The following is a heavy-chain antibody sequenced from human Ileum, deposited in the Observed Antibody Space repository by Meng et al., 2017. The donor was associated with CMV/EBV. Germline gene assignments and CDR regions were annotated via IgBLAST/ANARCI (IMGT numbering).Heavy chain of an antibody. CDR3: ARRICSSTIRLGPEYYFDY. D-gene: IGHD2-2*01. CDR2: INSDGSRT. J-gene: IGHJ4*02. CDR1: GFTFSNFW. V-gene: IGHV3-74*03. Sequence: GGSLRLSCAASGFTFSNFWMHWVRQAPGEELVWVSRINSDGSRTTYADSVKGRFTISRDNVKNTLYLQMNSLRAEDTAVYYCARRICSSTIRLGPEYYFDYWGRGTLVTVSS.